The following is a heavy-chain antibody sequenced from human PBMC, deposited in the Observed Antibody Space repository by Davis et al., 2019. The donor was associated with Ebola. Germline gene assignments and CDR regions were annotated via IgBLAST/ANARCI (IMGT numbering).Heavy chain of an antibody. Sequence: GESLKISCAASGFTFSTYWMSWVLQVPGKVLEWVASIEEDGSEKYYVASVEGRFTISSDTAKNSLYLQMNSLRAEDAAVYYCARDRVTIAPEYFQHWGQGILVTVSS. D-gene: IGHD3-3*01. CDR2: IEEDGSEK. J-gene: IGHJ1*01. CDR3: ARDRVTIAPEYFQH. CDR1: GFTFSTYW. V-gene: IGHV3-7*01.